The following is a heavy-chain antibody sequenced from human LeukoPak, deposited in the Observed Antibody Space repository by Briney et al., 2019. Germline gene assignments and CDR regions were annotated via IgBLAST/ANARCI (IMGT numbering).Heavy chain of an antibody. J-gene: IGHJ4*02. V-gene: IGHV3-7*04. CDR3: ARVYNSGFYQIDH. D-gene: IGHD6-19*01. Sequence: GGSLRLSCAAAGFTFSSYCMAWVRQAPGKGLEWVANIKEGGSAKYYVDSVRGRFTISRDNAKNSLYLQMNSLRAEDTAVYYCARVYNSGFYQIDHWGQGTLVTVSS. CDR1: GFTFSSYC. CDR2: IKEGGSAK.